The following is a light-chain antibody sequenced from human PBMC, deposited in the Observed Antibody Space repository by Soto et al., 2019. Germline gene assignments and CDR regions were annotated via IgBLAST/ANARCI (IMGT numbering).Light chain of an antibody. Sequence: DIQMTQSPSTLSASVGDRVTNTCRASQSISSWLAWYQQKPGKAPKLLIYDAYSLESGTPSRFSGRRSGTEFTLTIASVQPEDFATYYCQQYSSYSPLTFGGGTKVEIK. CDR1: QSISSW. V-gene: IGKV1-5*01. CDR3: QQYSSYSPLT. J-gene: IGKJ4*01. CDR2: DAY.